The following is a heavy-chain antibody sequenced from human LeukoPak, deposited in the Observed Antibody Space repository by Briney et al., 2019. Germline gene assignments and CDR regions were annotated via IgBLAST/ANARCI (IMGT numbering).Heavy chain of an antibody. CDR1: GFTFSSYG. V-gene: IGHV3-30*02. Sequence: GRSLRLSCAASGFTFSSYGMHWVRQAPGKGLEWVAFIQYDGSNAYYADSVKGRFTFSRDNSKNTLYLQMDSLRAEDTAVYYCAKGQGYYFDYWGQGTLVTVSS. CDR3: AKGQGYYFDY. J-gene: IGHJ4*02. CDR2: IQYDGSNA.